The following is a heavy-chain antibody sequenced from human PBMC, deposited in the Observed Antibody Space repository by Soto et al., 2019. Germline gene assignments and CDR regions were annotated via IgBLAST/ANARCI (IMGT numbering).Heavy chain of an antibody. V-gene: IGHV1-69*12. CDR1: GGTFSSYA. D-gene: IGHD4-17*01. CDR3: AKGVLATATTYTWFDP. CDR2: IIPIFDTA. Sequence: QVQLVQSGAEVKKPGSSVKVSCKASGGTFSSYAISWVRQAPGQGLEWMGGIIPIFDTADYAQKFQGRVTITAVEYTGTAYMELSSLRSEDTAVYYCAKGVLATATTYTWFDPWGQGTLVTVSS. J-gene: IGHJ5*02.